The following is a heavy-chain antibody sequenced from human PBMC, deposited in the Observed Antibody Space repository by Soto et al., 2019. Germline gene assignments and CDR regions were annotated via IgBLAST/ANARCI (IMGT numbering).Heavy chain of an antibody. J-gene: IGHJ5*02. D-gene: IGHD2-15*01. CDR3: ARGIATGQLDP. Sequence: RASVKVSCKASGCTFSSYTMNCVRQAPGQMLEWMGWINPDNGNTKSSQKFQDRVIITRDTSASTAYMDLSSLRSEDTAVYYCARGIATGQLDPWGQGTLVTVSS. V-gene: IGHV1-3*01. CDR1: GCTFSSYT. CDR2: INPDNGNT.